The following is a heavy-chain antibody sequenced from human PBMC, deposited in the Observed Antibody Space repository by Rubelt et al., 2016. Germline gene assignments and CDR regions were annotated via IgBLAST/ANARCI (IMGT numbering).Heavy chain of an antibody. CDR2: VYDSGTA. J-gene: IGHJ4*02. CDR1: GGSISSYY. D-gene: IGHD6-19*01. Sequence: QVQLQESGPGLVKPSETLSLTCTVSGGSISSYYWIWIRQPPGKGLEWIGHVYDSGTATYNPSLKSRVTISVDRSKNQFSLKLNSRTAADTAVYFCARDGGSSGWYDYWGQGTLVTVSS. CDR3: ARDGGSSGWYDY. V-gene: IGHV4-59*01.